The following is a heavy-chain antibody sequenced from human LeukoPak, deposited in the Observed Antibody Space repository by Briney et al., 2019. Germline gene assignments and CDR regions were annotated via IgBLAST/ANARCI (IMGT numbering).Heavy chain of an antibody. J-gene: IGHJ4*02. D-gene: IGHD3-3*02. CDR1: GFTFSDYY. CDR3: AGDRIEFVRHGYFAY. V-gene: IGHV3-11*01. Sequence: GGSLRLSCAASGFTFSDYYMSWIRQAPGKGLEWVSSISSSAGTTYYADSVKGRFTISRDNAKNSLYLQMNSLRAEDTAVYYYAGDRIEFVRHGYFAYWGQGTLVTVSS. CDR2: ISSSAGTT.